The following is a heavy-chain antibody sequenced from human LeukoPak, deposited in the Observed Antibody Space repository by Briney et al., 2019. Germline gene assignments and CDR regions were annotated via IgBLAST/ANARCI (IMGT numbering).Heavy chain of an antibody. Sequence: GGSLRLSCAASGFTFSSYAMTWVRQAPGKGLEWVSSISGSGGSTYYADSVEGRFTISRDKSKNTLYLEMNSLRAEDTAVYYCAKDILAYGYCSSGSCAVHFWGQGTLVTVSS. J-gene: IGHJ4*02. V-gene: IGHV3-23*01. CDR3: AKDILAYGYCSSGSCAVHF. CDR2: ISGSGGST. D-gene: IGHD2-15*01. CDR1: GFTFSSYA.